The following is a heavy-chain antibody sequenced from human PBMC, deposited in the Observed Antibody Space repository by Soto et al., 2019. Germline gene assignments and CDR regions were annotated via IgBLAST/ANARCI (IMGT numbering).Heavy chain of an antibody. CDR2: ITSSRSYI. V-gene: IGHV3-21*01. Sequence: EVHLVESGGGLVKPGGSLRLSCAASGFTFSAYNMNWVRQAPGKGLEWVSSITSSRSYIYYADSVKGRFTISRDNAKKSVYLQMISLRAEDTAVYYCARGGDLATADYWGQGTLVTVSS. D-gene: IGHD1-1*01. J-gene: IGHJ4*02. CDR3: ARGGDLATADY. CDR1: GFTFSAYN.